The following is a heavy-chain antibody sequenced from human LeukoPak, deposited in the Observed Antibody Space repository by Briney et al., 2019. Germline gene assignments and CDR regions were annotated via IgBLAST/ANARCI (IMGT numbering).Heavy chain of an antibody. CDR2: ISDTGDST. Sequence: GGSLRLSCAASGFTFSSYAMSWVRQAPGKGLEWVSAISDTGDSTHYADSVKGRFTISRDNSKNTLYLQMNSLRAEDTAVYYCAKEGSGSFDNLDYWGQGTLVTVSS. D-gene: IGHD3-10*01. J-gene: IGHJ4*02. V-gene: IGHV3-23*01. CDR1: GFTFSSYA. CDR3: AKEGSGSFDNLDY.